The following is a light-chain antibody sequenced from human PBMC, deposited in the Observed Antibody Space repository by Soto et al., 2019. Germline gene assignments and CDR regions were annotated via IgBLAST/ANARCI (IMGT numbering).Light chain of an antibody. V-gene: IGLV1-44*01. J-gene: IGLJ2*01. CDR3: GAWDDSLNGLV. CDR1: SSNIGSNT. Sequence: QPVLTQPPSASGTPGQRVTISCSGSSSNIGSNTVNWYQQLPGAAPKLLIYRKNQRPSGVPDRFSGSKTCTSASLAISGRQSGDEADYYCGAWDDSLNGLVFGGGTKLTVL. CDR2: RKN.